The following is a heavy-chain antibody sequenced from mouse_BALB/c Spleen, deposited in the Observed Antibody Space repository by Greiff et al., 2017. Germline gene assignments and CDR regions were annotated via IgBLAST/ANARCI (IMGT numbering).Heavy chain of an antibody. CDR3: AREDRDSFAY. CDR2: IWAGGST. Sequence: VQVVESGPGLVAPSQSLSITCTVSGFSLTSYGVHWVRQPPGKGLEWLGVIWAGGSTNYNSALMSRLSISKDNSKSQVFLKMNSLQTDDTAMYYCAREDRDSFAYWGQGTLVTVSA. J-gene: IGHJ3*01. D-gene: IGHD2-14*01. V-gene: IGHV2-9*02. CDR1: GFSLTSYG.